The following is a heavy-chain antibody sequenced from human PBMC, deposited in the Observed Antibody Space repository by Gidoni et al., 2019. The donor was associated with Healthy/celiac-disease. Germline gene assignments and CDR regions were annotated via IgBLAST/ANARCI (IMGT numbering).Heavy chain of an antibody. CDR3: AKEAYYYDSSGYFTDY. V-gene: IGHV3-30*18. Sequence: QVQLVESGGGVVQPGRSLRLSCAASGFTFSSYGMHWVRQAPGKGLEWVAVISYDGSNKYYADSVKGRFTISRDNSKNTLYLQMNSLRAEDTAVYYCAKEAYYYDSSGYFTDYWGQGTLVTVSS. CDR1: GFTFSSYG. CDR2: ISYDGSNK. J-gene: IGHJ4*02. D-gene: IGHD3-22*01.